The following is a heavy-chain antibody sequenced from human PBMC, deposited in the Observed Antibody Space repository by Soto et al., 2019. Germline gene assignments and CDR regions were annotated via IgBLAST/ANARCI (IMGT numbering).Heavy chain of an antibody. CDR2: ISNDGDEK. CDR1: GFTFSSSV. J-gene: IGHJ4*02. CDR3: AKARVRIAGADSFDH. Sequence: GGSLRLSCVASGFTFSSSVMHWVRQPPGKGLEWVALISNDGDEKYYGDSVEGRFSISRDNSKNTLYLQMSSLRAEDTAVYFCAKARVRIAGADSFDHWGQGTLVTVSS. D-gene: IGHD1-26*01. V-gene: IGHV3-30*18.